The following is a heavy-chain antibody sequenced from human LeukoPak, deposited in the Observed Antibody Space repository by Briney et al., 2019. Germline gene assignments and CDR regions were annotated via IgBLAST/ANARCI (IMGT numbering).Heavy chain of an antibody. CDR2: IYYSGST. V-gene: IGHV4-61*01. CDR1: GGSFSSGSYY. Sequence: PSETLSLTCTVSGGSFSSGSYYWSWIRQPPGKGLEWIVYIYYSGSTNYNPSLKSRVTISVDTSKNQFSLKLSSVTAADTAVYYCARVGYSYDIGLGAFDIWGQGTMVTVSS. D-gene: IGHD5-18*01. J-gene: IGHJ3*02. CDR3: ARVGYSYDIGLGAFDI.